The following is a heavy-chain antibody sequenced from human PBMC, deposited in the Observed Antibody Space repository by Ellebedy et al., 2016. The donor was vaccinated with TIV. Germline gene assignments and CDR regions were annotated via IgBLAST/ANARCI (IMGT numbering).Heavy chain of an antibody. Sequence: SETLSLXXTVSGYSISSGYYWGWIRQPPGKGLEWIGSIYHSGSTYYNPSLKSRVTISVDTSKNQFSLKLSSVTAADTAVYYCARDWATVTTSGYWGQGTLVTVSS. J-gene: IGHJ4*02. V-gene: IGHV4-38-2*02. CDR1: GYSISSGYY. CDR3: ARDWATVTTSGY. D-gene: IGHD4-17*01. CDR2: IYHSGST.